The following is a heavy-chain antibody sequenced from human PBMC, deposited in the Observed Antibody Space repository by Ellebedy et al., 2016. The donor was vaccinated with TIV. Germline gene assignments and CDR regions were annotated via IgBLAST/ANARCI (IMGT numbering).Heavy chain of an antibody. J-gene: IGHJ3*02. Sequence: SLKISCAASGFTFDDYAMHWVRQAPGKGLEWVSGITWNSGSIGYADSVKGRFTISRDNAKNSLYLQMNSLRAEDMALYYCANDMFSGYCSITSCYGAFDIWGQGTMVTVSS. CDR1: GFTFDDYA. CDR3: ANDMFSGYCSITSCYGAFDI. V-gene: IGHV3-9*03. D-gene: IGHD2-2*01. CDR2: ITWNSGSI.